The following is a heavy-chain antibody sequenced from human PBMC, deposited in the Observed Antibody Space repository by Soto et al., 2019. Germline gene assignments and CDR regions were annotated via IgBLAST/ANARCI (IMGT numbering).Heavy chain of an antibody. V-gene: IGHV3-30-3*01. Sequence: QVQLVESGGGVVQPGRSLRLSCAASGFSFRKYAMHWVRQAPGKGLEWVTVISTDGSIKYYIDSVKGRFTISRDNSKNTLYLQMNSLRLDDTAVYYCARDVRYCNYTDCWAWGQGTLVTVSS. D-gene: IGHD3-3*01. J-gene: IGHJ4*02. CDR1: GFSFRKYA. CDR2: ISTDGSIK. CDR3: ARDVRYCNYTDCWA.